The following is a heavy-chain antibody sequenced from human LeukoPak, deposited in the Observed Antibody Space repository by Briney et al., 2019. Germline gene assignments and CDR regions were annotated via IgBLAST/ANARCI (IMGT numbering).Heavy chain of an antibody. CDR3: AKPAYYGFDP. V-gene: IGHV3-48*03. CDR1: GFTFSSYE. CDR2: ISSSGSTI. J-gene: IGHJ5*02. D-gene: IGHD3-10*01. Sequence: GGSLRLSCAASGFTFSSYEMNWVRQAPGKGLEWVSYISSSGSTIYYADSVKGRFTISRDNAKNSLYLQMNSLRAEDTAIYYCAKPAYYGFDPWGQGTLVTVSS.